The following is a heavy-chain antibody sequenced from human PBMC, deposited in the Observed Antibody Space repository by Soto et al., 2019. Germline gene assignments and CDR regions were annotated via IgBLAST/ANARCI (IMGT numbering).Heavy chain of an antibody. D-gene: IGHD4-17*01. CDR3: TKDAGSPVTVDN. V-gene: IGHV3-23*01. CDR2: IGVRGAIT. Sequence: PGGSLRLSCVASGFTLSDYATNWVRQAPGKGLEWVSGIGVRGAITYYADSVKGRFTISRDKSKNTVYLEMNSLRAEDTAVYYCTKDAGSPVTVDNWGQGTLVTVS. CDR1: GFTLSDYA. J-gene: IGHJ4*02.